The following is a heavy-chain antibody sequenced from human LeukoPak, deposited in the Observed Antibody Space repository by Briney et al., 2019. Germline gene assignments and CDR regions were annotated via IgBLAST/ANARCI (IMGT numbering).Heavy chain of an antibody. CDR1: GFTFSSYG. J-gene: IGHJ4*02. Sequence: PGRSLRLSCAASGFTFSSYGMHWVRQAPGKGLEWVAVIWYDGSNKYYADSVKGRFTISRDNSKNTLYLQMNSLRAEDTAVYYCARDLVAYNWNQNWPDPFDYWGQGTLVTVSS. D-gene: IGHD1-20*01. CDR3: ARDLVAYNWNQNWPDPFDY. CDR2: IWYDGSNK. V-gene: IGHV3-33*01.